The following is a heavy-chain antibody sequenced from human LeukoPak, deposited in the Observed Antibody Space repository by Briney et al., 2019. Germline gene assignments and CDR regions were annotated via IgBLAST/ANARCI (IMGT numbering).Heavy chain of an antibody. CDR2: ISAYNGNT. D-gene: IGHD6-19*01. Sequence: GASVKVSCKASGNTFTTYGISWVRQAPGQGLEWMGWISAYNGNTNYAQKLQGRVTMTTDTSTSTAYMELRSLRSDDTAVYYCASSKAPGGQWSWGHWFDPWGQGTLVTVSS. J-gene: IGHJ5*02. CDR1: GNTFTTYG. CDR3: ASSKAPGGQWSWGHWFDP. V-gene: IGHV1-18*01.